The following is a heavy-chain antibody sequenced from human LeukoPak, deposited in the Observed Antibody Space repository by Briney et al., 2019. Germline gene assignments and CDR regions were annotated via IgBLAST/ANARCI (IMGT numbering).Heavy chain of an antibody. CDR3: ARDIGYYYEP. V-gene: IGHV4-59*01. J-gene: IGHJ5*02. CDR2: IYYSGST. Sequence: SETLSLTCTVSGGSISSYYWSWIRQPPGKGLEWIGYIYYSGSTNHNPSLKSRVTISVDTSKNQFSLKLSSVTAADTAVYYCARDIGYYYEPWGQGTLVTVSS. CDR1: GGSISSYY. D-gene: IGHD3-22*01.